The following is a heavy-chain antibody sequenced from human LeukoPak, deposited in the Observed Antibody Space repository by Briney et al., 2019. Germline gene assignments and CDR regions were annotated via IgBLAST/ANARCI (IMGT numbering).Heavy chain of an antibody. CDR3: ARGIYGDY. Sequence: ASVEVSFKASGYTFTSYGISWVRQAPGQGLEWMGWISSLNGNTDCAQNLQGRVAMTTDTSTSTAYMELTSLRSDDTAVYYRARGIYGDYWGQGTLVTVSS. D-gene: IGHD3-16*01. CDR2: ISSLNGNT. CDR1: GYTFTSYG. V-gene: IGHV1-18*01. J-gene: IGHJ4*02.